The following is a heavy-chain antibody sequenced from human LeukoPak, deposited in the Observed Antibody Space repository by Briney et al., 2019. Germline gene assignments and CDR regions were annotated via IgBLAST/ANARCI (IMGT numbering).Heavy chain of an antibody. Sequence: SWVRQPPGKGLEWVGFIRSKAYGGTTEYAASVKGRFTISRDDSKSIAYLQMNSLKTEDTAVYYCTRDRPLVTTLGNPYYMDVWGKGTTVTVSS. CDR3: TRDRPLVTTLGNPYYMDV. D-gene: IGHD4-11*01. V-gene: IGHV3-49*02. J-gene: IGHJ6*03. CDR2: IRSKAYGGTT.